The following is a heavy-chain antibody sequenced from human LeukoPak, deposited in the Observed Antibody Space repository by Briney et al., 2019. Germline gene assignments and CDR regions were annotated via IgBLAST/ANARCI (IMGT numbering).Heavy chain of an antibody. Sequence: ASVKVSCKASGYTFNGYYMHWVRQAPGQGLEWMGWINPNSGGTNYAQKFQGRVTMTRDTSISTAYMELSSLRSDDTAMYYCARDYSSSWPQVNLFDYWGQGTLVTVSS. V-gene: IGHV1-2*02. CDR2: INPNSGGT. CDR1: GYTFNGYY. D-gene: IGHD6-13*01. J-gene: IGHJ4*02. CDR3: ARDYSSSWPQVNLFDY.